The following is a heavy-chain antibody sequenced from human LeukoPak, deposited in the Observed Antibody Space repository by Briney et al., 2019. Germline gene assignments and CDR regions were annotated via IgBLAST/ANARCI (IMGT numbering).Heavy chain of an antibody. V-gene: IGHV4-34*01. D-gene: IGHD6-19*01. J-gene: IGHJ5*02. Sequence: SETLSLTCAVYGGSFSGYYWSWIRQPPGKGLEWIGTIYHSGSTFYNPSLKSRVTISVDTSKNQFSLRLTSVIAADTAVYYCARGQARLAWFDPWGQGTLVTVSS. CDR3: ARGQARLAWFDP. CDR2: IYHSGST. CDR1: GGSFSGYY.